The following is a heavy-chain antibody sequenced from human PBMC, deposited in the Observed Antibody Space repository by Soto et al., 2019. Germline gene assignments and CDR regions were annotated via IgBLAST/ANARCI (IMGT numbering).Heavy chain of an antibody. D-gene: IGHD3-3*01. Sequence: SETLSLTCAVYGGSFSGYDWSWIRQPPGKRLEWIGEINHSGSTNYNPSLKSRVTISVDTSKNQFSLKLSSVTAADTAVYYCARAPVRDKNLEWSGYTDYWGQGTLVTVSS. CDR3: ARAPVRDKNLEWSGYTDY. CDR1: GGSFSGYD. V-gene: IGHV4-34*01. J-gene: IGHJ4*02. CDR2: INHSGST.